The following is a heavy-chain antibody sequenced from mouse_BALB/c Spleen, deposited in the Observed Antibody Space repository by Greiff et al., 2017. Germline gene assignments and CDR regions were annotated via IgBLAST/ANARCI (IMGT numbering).Heavy chain of an antibody. CDR1: GFTFSSYA. V-gene: IGHV5-6-5*01. CDR3: ARVDYGNLSGTMAMDY. Sequence: EVMLVESGGGLVKPGGSLKLSCAASGFTFSSYAMSWVRQTPEKRLEWVASISSGGSTYYPDSVKGRFTISRDNARNILYLQMSSLRSEDTAMYYCARVDYGNLSGTMAMDYWGQGTSVTVSS. CDR2: ISSGGST. D-gene: IGHD2-1*01. J-gene: IGHJ4*01.